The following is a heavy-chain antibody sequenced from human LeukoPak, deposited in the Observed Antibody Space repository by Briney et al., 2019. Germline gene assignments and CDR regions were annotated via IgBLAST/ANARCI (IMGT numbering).Heavy chain of an antibody. D-gene: IGHD6-19*01. CDR3: ATMTVAGRADY. J-gene: IGHJ4*02. CDR1: GYTFTDYY. Sequence: ASVKISCKVSGYTFTDYYMHWVQQAPGKGLEWMGLVDPEDGETIYAEKFQGRVTITADTSTDTAHMELSSLRSEDTAVYYCATMTVAGRADYWGQGTLVTVSS. V-gene: IGHV1-69-2*01. CDR2: VDPEDGET.